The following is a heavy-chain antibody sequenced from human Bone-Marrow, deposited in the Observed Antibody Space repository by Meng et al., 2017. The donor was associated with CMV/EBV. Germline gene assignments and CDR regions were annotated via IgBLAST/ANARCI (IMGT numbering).Heavy chain of an antibody. CDR2: ISGSGGST. CDR1: FTFSSYA. Sequence: FTFSSYAMSGVRQAQGKGLEWVSAISGSGGSTYYADSVKGRFTISRDNSKNTLYLQMNSLRAEDTAVYYCAKDGLTYYYDSSGYYFYWGQGTLVTVSS. CDR3: AKDGLTYYYDSSGYYFY. J-gene: IGHJ4*02. V-gene: IGHV3-23*01. D-gene: IGHD3-22*01.